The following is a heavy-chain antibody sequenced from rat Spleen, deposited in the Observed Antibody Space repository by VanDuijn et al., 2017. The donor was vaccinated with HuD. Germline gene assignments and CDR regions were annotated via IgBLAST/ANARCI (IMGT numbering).Heavy chain of an antibody. D-gene: IGHD1-7*01. CDR3: ARPSYGYPFAY. V-gene: IGHV5-7*01. Sequence: EVQLVESGGGLVQPGRSLILSCAASGFTFSDYNMAWVRQAPKKGLEWVATISYDGTGTYYRDSVKGRFTISRDNAKSTLYLQMDSLRSEDTATYYCARPSYGYPFAYWGQGTLVTVSS. CDR1: GFTFSDYN. J-gene: IGHJ3*01. CDR2: ISYDGTGT.